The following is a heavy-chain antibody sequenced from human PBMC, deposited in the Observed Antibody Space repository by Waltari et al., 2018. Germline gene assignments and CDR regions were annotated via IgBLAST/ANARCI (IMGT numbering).Heavy chain of an antibody. D-gene: IGHD4-17*01. CDR2: INTNTGNP. Sequence: QVQLVQSGSELKKPGASVKVSCKASGYTFTSYAMNWLRQAPGQGLEWMGWINTNTGNPTYAQGFTGRFVFSLDTSVSTAYLQISSLKAEDTAVYYCARTPRRREEWTTVTTHFDYWGQGTLVTVSS. CDR1: GYTFTSYA. CDR3: ARTPRRREEWTTVTTHFDY. V-gene: IGHV7-4-1*02. J-gene: IGHJ4*02.